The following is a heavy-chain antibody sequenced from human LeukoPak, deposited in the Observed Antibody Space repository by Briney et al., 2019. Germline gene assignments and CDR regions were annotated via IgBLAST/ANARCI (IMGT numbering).Heavy chain of an antibody. CDR1: GFSFSSYW. J-gene: IGHJ4*02. CDR2: ISSSNNYI. V-gene: IGHV3-21*01. Sequence: GGSLRLSCAASGFSFSSYWMNWVRQAPGKGLEWVSSISSSNNYIYYADSVKGRFTISRDNAKNSLYLQMNSLRAEDTAVYYCARRSPNYYFDYWGQGTPVTVSS. CDR3: ARRSPNYYFDY.